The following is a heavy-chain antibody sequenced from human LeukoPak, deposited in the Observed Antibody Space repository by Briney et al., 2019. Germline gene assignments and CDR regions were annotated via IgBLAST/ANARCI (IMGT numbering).Heavy chain of an antibody. CDR1: GGSISSGDYY. V-gene: IGHV4-61*08. CDR2: IYYSGST. J-gene: IGHJ2*01. CDR3: ARDAAAAWYFDL. Sequence: SETLSLTCTVSGGSISSGDYYWSWIRQPPGKGLEWIGYIYYSGSTNYNPSLKSRVTISVDTSKNQFSLKLSSVTAADTAVYYCARDAAAAWYFDLWGRGTLVTVSS. D-gene: IGHD6-13*01.